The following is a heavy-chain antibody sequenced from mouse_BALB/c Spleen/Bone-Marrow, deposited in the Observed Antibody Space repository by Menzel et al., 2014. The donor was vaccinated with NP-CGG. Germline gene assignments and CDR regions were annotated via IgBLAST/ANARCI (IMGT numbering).Heavy chain of an antibody. CDR3: AKPTGNYLFPY. D-gene: IGHD2-1*01. CDR1: GFSLTSYG. CDR2: IWDDGST. V-gene: IGHV2-3*01. J-gene: IGHJ3*01. Sequence: QVQLQQSGPGLVAPSQRLSITCTVSGFSLTSYGVSWVRRPPGKGLEWLGIIWDDGSTNYHSALISRLSISKDNSKSQVFLKLNSLQTDDTATYYCAKPTGNYLFPYWGQGTLVTVSA.